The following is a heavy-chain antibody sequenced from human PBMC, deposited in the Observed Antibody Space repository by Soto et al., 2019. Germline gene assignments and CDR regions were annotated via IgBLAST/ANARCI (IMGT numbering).Heavy chain of an antibody. CDR1: GFTFRSYA. V-gene: IGHV3-30-3*01. CDR2: IAYDGSNK. CDR3: ARGDREDIAVVVGARPGEYGVDV. D-gene: IGHD2-15*01. J-gene: IGHJ6*02. Sequence: QVQLVESGGGMVQPGRSLRLSCAASGFTFRSYAMHWVRQAPGKGLECVAVIAYDGSNKFYRDYVKGRFTISRDNSKNTLYLQINSLRYEDTAVYYCARGDREDIAVVVGARPGEYGVDVWGQGTTVTVSS.